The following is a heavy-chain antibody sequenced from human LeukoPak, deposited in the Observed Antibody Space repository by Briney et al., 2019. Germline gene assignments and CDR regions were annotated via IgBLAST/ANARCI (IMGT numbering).Heavy chain of an antibody. CDR1: GYTFTSYY. V-gene: IGHV1-46*01. J-gene: IGHJ6*02. CDR3: AREDIVVVPAADYQHYGTDV. Sequence: GASVKVSCKASGYTFTSYYMHWVRQAPGQGLEWMGIINPSGGSTSYAQKFQGRVTMTRDTSTSTVYMELSSLRSEDTAVYYCAREDIVVVPAADYQHYGTDVWGQGTTVTVSS. CDR2: INPSGGST. D-gene: IGHD2-2*01.